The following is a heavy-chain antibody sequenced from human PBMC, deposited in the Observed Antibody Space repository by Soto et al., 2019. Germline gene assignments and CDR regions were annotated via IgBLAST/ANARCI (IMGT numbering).Heavy chain of an antibody. V-gene: IGHV3-30-3*01. CDR3: ARGVKVVAAIYFDY. J-gene: IGHJ4*02. CDR2: ISYDGSNK. Sequence: GGSLRLSCAASGFTFSSYAMHWVRQAPGKGLEWVAVISYDGSNKYYADSVKGRFTISRDNSKNTLYLQMNSLRAEDTAVYYCARGVKVVAAIYFDYWGQGTLVTVSS. D-gene: IGHD2-15*01. CDR1: GFTFSSYA.